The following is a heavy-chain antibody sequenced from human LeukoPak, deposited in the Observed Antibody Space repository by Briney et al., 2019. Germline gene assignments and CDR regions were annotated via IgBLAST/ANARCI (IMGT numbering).Heavy chain of an antibody. CDR2: IRGDAGDT. CDR1: GFTFSSYW. CDR3: AAEHDGFDI. V-gene: IGHV3-74*01. J-gene: IGHJ3*02. Sequence: GGSLRLSCAASGFTFSSYWMHWVRQAPGKGLVWVSSIRGDAGDTTYADSVKGRFTISRDNAKSTLYLQMNSLRADDTAVYYCAAEHDGFDIWGQGTMVAVSS.